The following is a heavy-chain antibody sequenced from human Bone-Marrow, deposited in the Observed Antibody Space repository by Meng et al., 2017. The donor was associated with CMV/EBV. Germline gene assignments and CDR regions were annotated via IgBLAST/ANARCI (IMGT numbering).Heavy chain of an antibody. D-gene: IGHD4-17*01. V-gene: IGHV3-9*01. Sequence: SLKISCAASGFNFEDYTMHWVWQSPGKGLEWVSGITRNSGSIGYADSVKGRFTISRDNAKNSLYLQMNSLRTEDTAFYFCAKDMVLYGDLFSHYYGMDVWGQGTTVTVSS. CDR2: ITRNSGSI. CDR1: GFNFEDYT. CDR3: AKDMVLYGDLFSHYYGMDV. J-gene: IGHJ6*02.